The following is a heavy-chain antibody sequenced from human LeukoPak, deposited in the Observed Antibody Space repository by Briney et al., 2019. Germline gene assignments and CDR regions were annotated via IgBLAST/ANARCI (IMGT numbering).Heavy chain of an antibody. D-gene: IGHD6-19*01. CDR2: IWYDGSNK. J-gene: IGHJ4*02. Sequence: GGSLRLSCAASGFTFSSYGMHWVRQAPGKGLEWVAVIWYDGSNKYYADSVKGRFTISRDNSKNTLYLQMNSLRAEDTAVYYCARADFDGGWYLDYWGQGTLVTVSS. CDR1: GFTFSSYG. V-gene: IGHV3-33*01. CDR3: ARADFDGGWYLDY.